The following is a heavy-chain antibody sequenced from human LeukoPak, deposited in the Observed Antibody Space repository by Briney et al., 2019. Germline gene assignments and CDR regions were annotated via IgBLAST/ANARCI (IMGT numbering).Heavy chain of an antibody. CDR3: ARGIQRVDNRRSNYYYYYMDV. Sequence: GGSLRLSCAASGFTFDDYGMTWVRQAPGKGLEWVSFINWNGGSTGYADFVRGRFTISRDNAKNSLYLETDSLRADDTAVYYCARGIQRVDNRRSNYYYYYMDVWGKGTTVTVSS. V-gene: IGHV3-20*04. D-gene: IGHD1-14*01. CDR1: GFTFDDYG. J-gene: IGHJ6*03. CDR2: INWNGGST.